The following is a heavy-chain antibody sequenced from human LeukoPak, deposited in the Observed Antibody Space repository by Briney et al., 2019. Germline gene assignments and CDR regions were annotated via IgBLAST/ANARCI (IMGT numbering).Heavy chain of an antibody. J-gene: IGHJ4*02. V-gene: IGHV4-39*07. Sequence: SETLSLTCTVSGGSISSSSYYWGWIRQPPGKGLEWIGSIYYSGSTYYNPSLKSRVTISVDTSKNQFSLKLSSVTAADTAVYYCAREPRPYDSSGWYYFDYWGQGTLVTVSS. CDR2: IYYSGST. CDR1: GGSISSSSYY. D-gene: IGHD3-22*01. CDR3: AREPRPYDSSGWYYFDY.